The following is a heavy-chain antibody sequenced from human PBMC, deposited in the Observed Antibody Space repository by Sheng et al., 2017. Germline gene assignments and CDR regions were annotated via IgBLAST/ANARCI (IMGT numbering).Heavy chain of an antibody. Sequence: QVQLVESGGGLVKPGRSLRLSCAASGFTFSDYYMSWIRQAPGKGLEWVSHISTFSSTINYADSVRGRFTISRDNAKNSLYLQMNSLRAEDTAVYYCARDGSGSYFAFDIWGQGTMVTVSS. CDR3: ARDGSGSYFAFDI. CDR1: GFTFSDYY. D-gene: IGHD3-10*01. CDR2: ISTFSSTI. V-gene: IGHV3-11*04. J-gene: IGHJ3*02.